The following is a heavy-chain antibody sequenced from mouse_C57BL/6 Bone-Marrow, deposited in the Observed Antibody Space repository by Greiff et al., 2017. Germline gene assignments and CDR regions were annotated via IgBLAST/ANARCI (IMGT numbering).Heavy chain of an antibody. CDR3: ARKGSGYYAMDY. Sequence: QVQLQQSGPGLVQPSQILSITCTVSGFSLTSYGVHWVRQSPGKGLEWLGVIWSGGSTDYNAAFLSRLSISKDNSKSQFFFKMNSLQADDTAIYYCARKGSGYYAMDYWGQGTSVTVSS. CDR1: GFSLTSYG. D-gene: IGHD3-2*02. J-gene: IGHJ4*01. CDR2: IWSGGST. V-gene: IGHV2-2*01.